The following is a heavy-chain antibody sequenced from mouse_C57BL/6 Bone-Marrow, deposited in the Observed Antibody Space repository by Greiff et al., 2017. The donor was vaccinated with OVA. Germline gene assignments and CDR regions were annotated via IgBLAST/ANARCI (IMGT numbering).Heavy chain of an antibody. D-gene: IGHD2-3*01. J-gene: IGHJ1*03. CDR1: GYTFTNYW. CDR3: ARRDDGYGYWYFDV. V-gene: IGHV1-63*01. Sequence: VQLQQSGAELVRPGTSVKMSCKASGYTFTNYWIGWAKQRPGHGLAWIGDIYPGGGYTNYNEKFKGKATLTADKSSSTAYMQVSSLTSEDSAIYYCARRDDGYGYWYFDVWGTGTTVTVSS. CDR2: IYPGGGYT.